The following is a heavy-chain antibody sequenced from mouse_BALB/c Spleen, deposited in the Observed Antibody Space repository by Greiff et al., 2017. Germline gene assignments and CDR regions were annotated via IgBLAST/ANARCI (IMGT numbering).Heavy chain of an antibody. Sequence: DVQLQESGPGLVKPSQSLSLTCTVTGYSITSDYAWNWIRQFPGNKLEWMGYISYSGSTSYNPSLKSRISITRDTSKNQFFLQLNSVTTEDTATYYCANDGYYVGYWGQGTTLTVSS. CDR2: ISYSGST. CDR3: ANDGYYVGY. J-gene: IGHJ2*01. V-gene: IGHV3-2*02. D-gene: IGHD2-3*01. CDR1: GYSITSDYA.